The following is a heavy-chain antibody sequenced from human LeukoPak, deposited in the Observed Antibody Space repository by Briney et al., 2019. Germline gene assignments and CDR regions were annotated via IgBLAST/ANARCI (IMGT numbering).Heavy chain of an antibody. Sequence: SDPTLVKPTQTLTLTCTLSGFSLTTSEVGVGWIRQPPGKALEWLALLYWDGDSRYSLSLKNRLTITKDTSKNQVVLRMINMDPVDTATYFCAHSLGRRKDYYYMDVWGKGTTVTVSS. CDR1: GFSLTTSEVG. J-gene: IGHJ6*03. V-gene: IGHV2-5*02. CDR2: LYWDGDS. D-gene: IGHD7-27*01. CDR3: AHSLGRRKDYYYMDV.